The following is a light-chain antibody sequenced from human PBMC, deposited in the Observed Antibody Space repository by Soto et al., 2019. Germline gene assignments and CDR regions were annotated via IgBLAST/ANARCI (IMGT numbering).Light chain of an antibody. J-gene: IGLJ1*01. V-gene: IGLV1-44*01. Sequence: QSVLTQPPSASGTPGQRVTISCCGSSSNIGSNTVNWYQQLPGTAPKLLIYSNNQRPSGVPDRFSGSKSGTSASLAISGLQSEDEADYYCAAWDDSLNGYYVFGTGTKVPVL. CDR2: SNN. CDR1: SSNIGSNT. CDR3: AAWDDSLNGYYV.